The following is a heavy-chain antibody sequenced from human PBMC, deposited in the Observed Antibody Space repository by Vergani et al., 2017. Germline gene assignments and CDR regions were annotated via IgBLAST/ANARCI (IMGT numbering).Heavy chain of an antibody. J-gene: IGHJ5*02. V-gene: IGHV4-61*01. CDR1: GGSISSGSYY. CDR2: MSNSGSP. D-gene: IGHD6-19*01. Sequence: QVQLQESGPGLVKPSQTLSLTCTVSGGSISSGSYYWSWIRQPPGRGLEWMGYMSNSGSPNHNPSLKSRLNISLDMSKNQISLSLSSVTAADTAVYYCARRGDGHSQWLDAWGQGILVTVSS. CDR3: ARRGDGHSQWLDA.